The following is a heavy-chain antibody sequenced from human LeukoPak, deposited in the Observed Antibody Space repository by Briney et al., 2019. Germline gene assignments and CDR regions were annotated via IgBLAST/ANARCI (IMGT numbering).Heavy chain of an antibody. CDR1: GYTSTGYL. CDR3: ARDRVFPTNNWFDP. CDR2: ISPNSGVT. V-gene: IGHV1-2*02. J-gene: IGHJ5*02. Sequence: ASVKVSCKASGYTSTGYLIHWVRQAPGQGLEWMGWISPNSGVTNYAQKFQGRVTMTRDTSLSAAYVELSSLKSDDTALYYCARDRVFPTNNWFDPWGQGTLVTVSS.